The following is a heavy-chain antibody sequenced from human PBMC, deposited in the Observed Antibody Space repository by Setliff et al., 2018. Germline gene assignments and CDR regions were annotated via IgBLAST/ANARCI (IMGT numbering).Heavy chain of an antibody. CDR1: GDSISNYY. Sequence: PSETLSLTCTVSGDSISNYYWNWIRQPAGEGLEWIGRIDISGTTNYNPSLKSRVTMSLDSSKNQFSLNLNSVTAADTAVYYCVKNPLTMPRGFFEYWGRGTLVTVSS. CDR3: VKNPLTMPRGFFEY. V-gene: IGHV4-4*07. J-gene: IGHJ4*02. D-gene: IGHD3-3*01. CDR2: IDISGTT.